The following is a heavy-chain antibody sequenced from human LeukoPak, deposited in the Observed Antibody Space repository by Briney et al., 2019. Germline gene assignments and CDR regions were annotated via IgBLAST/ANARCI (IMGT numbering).Heavy chain of an antibody. V-gene: IGHV1-69*05. D-gene: IGHD6-6*01. CDR1: GGTFSSYA. Sequence: SVTVSCKAYGGTFSSYAISWVRQAPGQGLEWVGRIIPIFGTANYAQKFQGRVTITTDESTSTAYMELSSLRSEDTAVYYCATDPGLVAARPRGWFDPWGQGTLVTVSS. CDR2: IIPIFGTA. CDR3: ATDPGLVAARPRGWFDP. J-gene: IGHJ5*02.